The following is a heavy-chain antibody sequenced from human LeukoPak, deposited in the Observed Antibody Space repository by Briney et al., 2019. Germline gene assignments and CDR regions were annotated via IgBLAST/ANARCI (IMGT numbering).Heavy chain of an antibody. V-gene: IGHV1-18*01. Sequence: ASVKVSCKASGYTFTSYGISWVRQAPGQGLEWMGWITSYNGNTKYAQQLQGRVTMTTDTSTGTAYMELRSLRSDDTAVYYCARAGAAAGTPFDYWGQGTLVTVSS. J-gene: IGHJ4*02. CDR2: ITSYNGNT. CDR1: GYTFTSYG. D-gene: IGHD6-13*01. CDR3: ARAGAAAGTPFDY.